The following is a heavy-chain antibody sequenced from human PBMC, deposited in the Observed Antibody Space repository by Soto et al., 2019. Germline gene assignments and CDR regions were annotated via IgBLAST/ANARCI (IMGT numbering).Heavy chain of an antibody. D-gene: IGHD2-15*01. CDR2: INPSGGST. J-gene: IGHJ4*02. CDR3: AKDQGYCSGGSCYSDY. Sequence: GAPVNVSCKASGYTFTSYYMHWVRQAPGQGLEWMEIINPSGGSTSYAQKFQGRVTMTRDTSTSTVYMELSSLRSEDTAVYYCAKDQGYCSGGSCYSDYCGQGTLVTVSS. CDR1: GYTFTSYY. V-gene: IGHV1-46*01.